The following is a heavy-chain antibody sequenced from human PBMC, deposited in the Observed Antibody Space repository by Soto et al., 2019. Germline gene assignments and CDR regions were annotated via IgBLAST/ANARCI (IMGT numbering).Heavy chain of an antibody. D-gene: IGHD3-10*01. J-gene: IGHJ5*02. V-gene: IGHV5-10-1*01. Sequence: EVQLVQSGAEVKKPGESLRISCKGSGYSFTSYWISWVRQMPGKGLEWMGRIDPSDSYTNYSPSFQGHVTISADKSIXIAYLQWSSLKASDTAMYYCATHVLLWFGELLGFDPWGQGTLVTVSS. CDR3: ATHVLLWFGELLGFDP. CDR1: GYSFTSYW. CDR2: IDPSDSYT.